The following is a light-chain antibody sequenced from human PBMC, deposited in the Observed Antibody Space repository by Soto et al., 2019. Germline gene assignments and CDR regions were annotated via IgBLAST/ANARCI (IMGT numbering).Light chain of an antibody. V-gene: IGLV1-51*02. CDR2: ENT. J-gene: IGLJ1*01. CDR3: GTWDISLSRV. CDR1: SSDIGRHH. Sequence: QSVLTQPPSVSAAPGEEVTISCSGSSSDIGRHHVSWYQQLPGTAPKLLIYENTKRPSGIPDRFSGSKSGTSATLGITGHQTGDEADYYCGTWDISLSRVFGTGTKVTV.